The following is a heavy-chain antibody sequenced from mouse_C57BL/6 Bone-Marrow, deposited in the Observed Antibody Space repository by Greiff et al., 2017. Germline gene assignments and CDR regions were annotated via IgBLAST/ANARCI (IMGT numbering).Heavy chain of an antibody. V-gene: IGHV1-53*01. Sequence: VQLQQPGTELVKPGASVKLSCKASGYTFTSYWMHWVKQRPGQGLEWIGNINPSNGGTNYNEKFKGKATLTVDKSSSTAYMQLNSLTSEDSAVYYCARSGGRQGLLFDYWGQGTTLTVSS. J-gene: IGHJ2*01. CDR2: INPSNGGT. D-gene: IGHD2-12*01. CDR1: GYTFTSYW. CDR3: ARSGGRQGLLFDY.